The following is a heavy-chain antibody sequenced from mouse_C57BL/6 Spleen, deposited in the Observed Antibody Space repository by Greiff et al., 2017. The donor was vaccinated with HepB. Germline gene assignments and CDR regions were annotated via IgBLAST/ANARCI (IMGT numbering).Heavy chain of an antibody. V-gene: IGHV1-18*01. CDR1: GYTFTDYN. J-gene: IGHJ2*01. Sequence: VQLQQSGPELVKPGASVKIPCKASGYTFTDYNMDWVKQSHGKSLEWIGDINPNNGGTIYNQKFKGKATLTVDKSSSTAYMELRSLTSEDTAVYYCARSAGRYYSNYVVFFDYWGQGTTLTVSS. D-gene: IGHD2-5*01. CDR3: ARSAGRYYSNYVVFFDY. CDR2: INPNNGGT.